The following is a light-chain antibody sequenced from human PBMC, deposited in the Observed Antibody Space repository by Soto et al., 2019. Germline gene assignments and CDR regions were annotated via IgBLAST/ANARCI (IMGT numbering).Light chain of an antibody. J-gene: IGKJ3*01. Sequence: ENVLTQSPGTLSLSPGEIATLSCRASQTVSSNSLAWYQQKPGQAPRFLIYGASHRAIGIPDRFSGSGSGTDFTLTITRLDPEDVAVYYCLQYADSQFTFGPGNKGDIK. V-gene: IGKV3-20*01. CDR1: QTVSSNS. CDR3: LQYADSQFT. CDR2: GAS.